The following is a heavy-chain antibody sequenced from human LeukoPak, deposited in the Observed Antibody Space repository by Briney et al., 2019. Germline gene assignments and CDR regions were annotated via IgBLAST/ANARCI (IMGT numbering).Heavy chain of an antibody. CDR3: AKGERSSWYGDYFDY. J-gene: IGHJ4*02. V-gene: IGHV3-53*05. CDR1: GFTVSSNY. D-gene: IGHD6-13*01. CDR2: IYSGGNT. Sequence: GGSLRLSCAASGFTVSSNYMSWVRQAPGKGLECVSVIYSGGNTYYADSVKGRFTISRDNAKNSLYLQMNSLRAEDMALYYCAKGERSSWYGDYFDYWGQGTLVTVSS.